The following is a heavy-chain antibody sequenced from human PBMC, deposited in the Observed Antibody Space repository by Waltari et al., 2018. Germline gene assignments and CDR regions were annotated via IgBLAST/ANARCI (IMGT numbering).Heavy chain of an antibody. CDR1: GFTFSSYA. Sequence: EVQLLESGGGLVQPGGSLRLSCAASGFTFSSYAMSWVRQAPGKGLEWVSVIYSGGSTDYADSVKGRFTISRDNSKNTLYLQMNSLRAEDTAVYYCAKDLQGDFWSGYYVGGGFDYWGQGTLVTVSS. CDR3: AKDLQGDFWSGYYVGGGFDY. J-gene: IGHJ4*02. V-gene: IGHV3-23*03. CDR2: IYSGGST. D-gene: IGHD3-3*01.